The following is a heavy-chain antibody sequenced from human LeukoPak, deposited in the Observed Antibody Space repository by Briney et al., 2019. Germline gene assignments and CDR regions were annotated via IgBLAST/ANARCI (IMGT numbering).Heavy chain of an antibody. CDR1: GDSVSSNSAA. CDR3: ARTPHLYSSSWYGLNNWFDP. CDR2: TYYRSKWYN. V-gene: IGHV6-1*01. J-gene: IGHJ5*02. D-gene: IGHD6-13*01. Sequence: SQTLSLTCAISGDSVSSNSAAWNWIRQSPSRGLEWLGRTYYRSKWYNDYAVSVKSRITINPDTSKNQFSLQLNSVTPEDTAVYYCARTPHLYSSSWYGLNNWFDPWGQGTLVTVSS.